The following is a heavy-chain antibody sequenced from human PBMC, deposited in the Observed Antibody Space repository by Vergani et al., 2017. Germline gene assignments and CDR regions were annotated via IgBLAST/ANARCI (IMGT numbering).Heavy chain of an antibody. V-gene: IGHV1-69*01. CDR3: SRXGYCSGGSCYSRCWYFDL. D-gene: IGHD2-15*01. CDR2: IIPIFGTA. CDR1: GGTFSSYA. Sequence: QVQLVQSGAEVKKPGSSVKVSCKASGGTFSSYAISWVRQAPGQGLEWMGGIIPIFGTANYAQKFQGRFTITADESTSTAYMELSSLRSEDTAVYYCSRXGYCSGGSCYSRCWYFDLWGRGTLVTVSS. J-gene: IGHJ2*01.